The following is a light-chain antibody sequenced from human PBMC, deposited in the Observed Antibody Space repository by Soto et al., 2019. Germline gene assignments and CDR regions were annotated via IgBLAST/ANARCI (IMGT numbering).Light chain of an antibody. V-gene: IGKV3-15*01. CDR1: ETGATN. CDR2: GAS. Sequence: VVAQAPTPLSLAARGKTPLSCLASETGATNLAWYQQKPGQAPRRLISGASTRAAGIPDRFTGRGSGTEFTLTISSLQSEDSAVYFCQQYNDWPPITFGGGTKVDNK. J-gene: IGKJ4*01. CDR3: QQYNDWPPIT.